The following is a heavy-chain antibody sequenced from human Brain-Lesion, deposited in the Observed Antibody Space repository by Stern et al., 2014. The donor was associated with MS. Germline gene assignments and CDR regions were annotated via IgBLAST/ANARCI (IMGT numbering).Heavy chain of an antibody. D-gene: IGHD3-3*01. CDR1: GYIFTGYY. V-gene: IGHV1-2*02. Sequence: VQLVESGAEVKKPGASVKVSCKTSGYIFTGYYIHWVRQAPGKGLEWMAWINPNTGGQKYAQKFQGRVTMSRDTSISTAYVELSSLTSDDTAVYYCARDQRGITIFGVVTDYYYLGMDVWGQGTTVTVSS. CDR2: INPNTGGQ. J-gene: IGHJ6*02. CDR3: ARDQRGITIFGVVTDYYYLGMDV.